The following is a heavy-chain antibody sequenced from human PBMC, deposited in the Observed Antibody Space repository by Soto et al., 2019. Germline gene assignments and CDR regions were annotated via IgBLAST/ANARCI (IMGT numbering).Heavy chain of an antibody. CDR3: ARAPGIAAAGQPADAFDI. CDR2: IWYDGSNK. V-gene: IGHV3-33*01. Sequence: GGSLRLSCAASGFTFSSYGMHWVRQAPGKGLEWVAVIWYDGSNKYYADSVKGRFTISRDNSKNTLYLQMNSLRAEDTAVYYCARAPGIAAAGQPADAFDIWGQGTMVTVS. J-gene: IGHJ3*02. D-gene: IGHD6-13*01. CDR1: GFTFSSYG.